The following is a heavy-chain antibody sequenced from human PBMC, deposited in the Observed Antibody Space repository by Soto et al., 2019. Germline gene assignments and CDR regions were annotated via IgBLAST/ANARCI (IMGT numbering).Heavy chain of an antibody. J-gene: IGHJ5*02. D-gene: IGHD5-12*01. CDR2: IWYDGSNK. V-gene: IGHV3-33*01. CDR1: GFTFSSYG. CDR3: ARDRGSWFDP. Sequence: QVQLVESGGGVVQPGRSLRLSCAASGFTFSSYGMHWVRQAPGKGLEWVAVIWYDGSNKYYADSVKGRFTISRDNSKNTLYLQMNSLRAEETDVYYCARDRGSWFDPWGQGTLVTVSS.